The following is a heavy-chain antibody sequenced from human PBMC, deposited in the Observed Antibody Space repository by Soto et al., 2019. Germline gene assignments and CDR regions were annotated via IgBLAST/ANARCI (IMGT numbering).Heavy chain of an antibody. CDR3: ARSRLWGVVVVAATRDDAFDI. D-gene: IGHD2-15*01. CDR2: IYYSGST. Sequence: QVQLQESGPGLVKPSQTLSLTCTVSGGSISSGDYYWSWIRQPPGKGLEWIGYIYYSGSTYYNPSLKSRVTLTVDTSKIQFSLKLSSVTAADTAVYYCARSRLWGVVVVAATRDDAFDIWGQGTMVTVSS. J-gene: IGHJ3*02. CDR1: GGSISSGDYY. V-gene: IGHV4-30-4*01.